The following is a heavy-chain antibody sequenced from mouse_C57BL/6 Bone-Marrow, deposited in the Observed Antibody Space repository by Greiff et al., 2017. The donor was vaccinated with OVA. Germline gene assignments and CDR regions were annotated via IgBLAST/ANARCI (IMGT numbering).Heavy chain of an antibody. Sequence: QVQLKQPGAELVKPGASVKLSCKASGYTFTSYWMQWVKQRPGQGLEWIGEIDPSDSYTNYNQKFKGKATLTVDTSSSTAYMQLSSLTSEDSAVYYCARFDNGSSPAWFAYWGQGTLVTVSA. CDR3: ARFDNGSSPAWFAY. CDR1: GYTFTSYW. J-gene: IGHJ3*01. V-gene: IGHV1-50*01. CDR2: IDPSDSYT. D-gene: IGHD1-1*01.